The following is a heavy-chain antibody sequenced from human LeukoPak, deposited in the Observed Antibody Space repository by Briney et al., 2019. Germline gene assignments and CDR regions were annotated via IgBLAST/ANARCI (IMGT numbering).Heavy chain of an antibody. D-gene: IGHD6-13*01. V-gene: IGHV4-59*01. CDR2: IYYSGST. CDR3: ARDVGGIAAAAHFDY. J-gene: IGHJ4*02. CDR1: GGSISSYY. Sequence: SETLSLTCTVSGGSISSYYWSWIRQPPGKGLEWTGYIYYSGSTNYNPSLKSRVTISVDTSKNQFSLKLSSVTAADTAVYYCARDVGGIAAAAHFDYWGQGTLVTVSS.